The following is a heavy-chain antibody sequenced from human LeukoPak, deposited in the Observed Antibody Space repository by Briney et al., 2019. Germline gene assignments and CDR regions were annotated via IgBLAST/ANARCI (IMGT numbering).Heavy chain of an antibody. V-gene: IGHV4-61*02. D-gene: IGHD1-26*01. J-gene: IGHJ4*02. CDR3: ASEFAVGSHYLAFGY. Sequence: PSETLSLTCTVSGDSVTNPLSYWSWIRQSAGKGLEWIGRIYLTDNTNYNPSLAGRVTMSVDTSTNQFSLKLYSVTAADTAIYYCASEFAVGSHYLAFGYWGQGTLVAVSS. CDR2: IYLTDNT. CDR1: GDSVTNPLSY.